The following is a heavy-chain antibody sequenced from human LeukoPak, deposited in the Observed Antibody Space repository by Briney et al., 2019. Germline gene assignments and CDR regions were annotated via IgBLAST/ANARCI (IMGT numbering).Heavy chain of an antibody. J-gene: IGHJ4*02. CDR2: ISNSGDST. CDR3: PQVVSGGWYLDF. D-gene: IGHD6-19*01. Sequence: GGSLRLSCAASGFTFSTYAMSWVRQAPGKGLEWVSAISNSGDSTYYADSVKGRFTISRDNSKNTLYLQMNSLRADDTALYYCPQVVSGGWYLDFWGQGTLVTVSS. V-gene: IGHV3-23*01. CDR1: GFTFSTYA.